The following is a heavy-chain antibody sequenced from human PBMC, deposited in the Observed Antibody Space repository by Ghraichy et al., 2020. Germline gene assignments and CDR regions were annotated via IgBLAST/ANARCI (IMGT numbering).Heavy chain of an antibody. J-gene: IGHJ4*02. CDR3: ARGLMAAPGIDY. V-gene: IGHV3-74*01. CDR2: IDTDVSTT. Sequence: GGSLRLSCAASGFTFSSYWMHWVRQAPGKGLEWVSDIDTDVSTTRYADSVRGRLTISRDNEKNTLYLQMNSLRAEDTAVYYCARGLMAAPGIDYWGQGTLVTVSS. D-gene: IGHD6-13*01. CDR1: GFTFSSYW.